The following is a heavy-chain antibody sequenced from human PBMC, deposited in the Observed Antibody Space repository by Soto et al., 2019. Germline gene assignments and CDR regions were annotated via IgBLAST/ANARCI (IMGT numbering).Heavy chain of an antibody. CDR2: INSDGSTT. Sequence: GGSLRLSCAASGFTFSDHWMHWVRQFPGKGLVWVARINSDGSTTTYADSVKGRFTISRANARNTLYLQMDSLRAGDTALYYCARGYSSGPDYWGQGTLVSVSS. CDR1: GFTFSDHW. D-gene: IGHD6-19*01. V-gene: IGHV3-74*01. J-gene: IGHJ4*02. CDR3: ARGYSSGPDY.